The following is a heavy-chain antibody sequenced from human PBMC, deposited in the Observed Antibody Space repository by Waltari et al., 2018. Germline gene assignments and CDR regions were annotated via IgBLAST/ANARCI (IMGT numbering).Heavy chain of an antibody. CDR3: FTYYYDSSGYYKDYYFDY. Sequence: EVQLVESGGGLVQPGGSLRLSCAASGFTVSSNYMSWVRQAPGKGLEWVSVIYSGGSTYYADSVKGRFTISRDNSKNTLYLQMNSLRAEDTAVYYCFTYYYDSSGYYKDYYFDYWGQGTLVTVSS. V-gene: IGHV3-66*02. CDR1: GFTVSSNY. CDR2: IYSGGST. J-gene: IGHJ4*02. D-gene: IGHD3-22*01.